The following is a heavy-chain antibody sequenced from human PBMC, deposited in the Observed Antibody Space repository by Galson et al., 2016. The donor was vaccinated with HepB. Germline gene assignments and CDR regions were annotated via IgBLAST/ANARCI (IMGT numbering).Heavy chain of an antibody. CDR1: GFTFSRYT. V-gene: IGHV3-30-3*01. Sequence: SLRLSCAASGFTFSRYTMHWVRQAPGKGLEWVAVVSSDGSKEYYADSVKGRFTISRDNSRNTLYLQMNGLRAEEAAVYYCAKDNAAWLVDYWGQGSLVTVSS. CDR2: VSSDGSKE. CDR3: AKDNAAWLVDY. D-gene: IGHD6-19*01. J-gene: IGHJ4*02.